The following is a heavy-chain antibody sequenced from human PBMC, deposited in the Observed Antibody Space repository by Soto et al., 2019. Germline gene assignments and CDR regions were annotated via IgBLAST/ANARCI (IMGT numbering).Heavy chain of an antibody. CDR3: AHSRNLITEDAQVGDFDY. D-gene: IGHD3-10*01. J-gene: IGHJ4*02. CDR1: GFSLTTDGVG. CDR2: IYWDDDE. Sequence: QITLKESGPTLVKPTQTLTLTCSFSGFSLTTDGVGVGWVRQPPGEALEWNALIYWDDDERYSPSLKTRLTITKDPSKNQVVLIMTNMDPVDTATYYCAHSRNLITEDAQVGDFDYWGQGTLVTVSS. V-gene: IGHV2-5*02.